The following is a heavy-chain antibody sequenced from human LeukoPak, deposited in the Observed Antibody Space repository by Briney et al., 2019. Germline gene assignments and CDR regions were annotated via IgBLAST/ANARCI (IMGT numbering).Heavy chain of an antibody. J-gene: IGHJ4*02. CDR3: ARDQQWLDPARHDFDY. CDR2: ISAYNGNT. V-gene: IGHV1-18*01. D-gene: IGHD6-19*01. Sequence: ASVKVSCKASGYTFISYGFSRVRQAPGQGLEWMGWISAYNGNTNYAQKLQGRVTMTTDTSTSTAYMELRSLRSDDTAVYYCARDQQWLDPARHDFDYWGQGTLVTVSS. CDR1: GYTFISYG.